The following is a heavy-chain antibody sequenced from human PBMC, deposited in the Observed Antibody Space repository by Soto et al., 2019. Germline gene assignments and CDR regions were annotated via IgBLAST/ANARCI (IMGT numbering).Heavy chain of an antibody. Sequence: PSQTLSLTCAISGDSVSSNSAAWNWIRQSPSRGLEWLGRTYYWSKWYNDHAVSVKSRITINPDTSKNQFSLQLNSVTPEDTAVYYCVRLKDSSGWPLFDYWGQGTLVTFSS. J-gene: IGHJ4*02. D-gene: IGHD6-19*01. CDR3: VRLKDSSGWPLFDY. CDR2: TYYWSKWYN. CDR1: GDSVSSNSAA. V-gene: IGHV6-1*01.